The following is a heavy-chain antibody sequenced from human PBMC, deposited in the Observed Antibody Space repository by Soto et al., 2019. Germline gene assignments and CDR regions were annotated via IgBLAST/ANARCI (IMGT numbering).Heavy chain of an antibody. V-gene: IGHV3-15*01. CDR2: IKSKTDGGTT. CDR3: TTATCYVVASLYSNWFDP. CDR1: GFTFSNAW. J-gene: IGHJ5*02. D-gene: IGHD2-2*01. Sequence: GGSLRLSCAASGFTFSNAWMSWVRQAPGKGLEWVGRIKSKTDGGTTDYAAPVKGSFTISRDDSKRTLYLQMNSLQTEDTAVYYCTTATCYVVASLYSNWFDPWGQGTLVTVSS.